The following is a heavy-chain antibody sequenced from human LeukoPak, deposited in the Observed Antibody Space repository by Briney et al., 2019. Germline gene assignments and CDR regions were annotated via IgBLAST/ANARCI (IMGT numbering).Heavy chain of an antibody. J-gene: IGHJ4*02. CDR1: GGSISSNSYY. Sequence: SETLSLTCTVSGGSISSNSYYWGWIRQPPGKGLEWIGSIYYSGSTYYNPSLKSRVTISVDTSKNQFSLKLSSVTAADTAVYYCARDGGIAVAGRGFDYWGQGTLVTVSS. V-gene: IGHV4-39*07. D-gene: IGHD6-19*01. CDR2: IYYSGST. CDR3: ARDGGIAVAGRGFDY.